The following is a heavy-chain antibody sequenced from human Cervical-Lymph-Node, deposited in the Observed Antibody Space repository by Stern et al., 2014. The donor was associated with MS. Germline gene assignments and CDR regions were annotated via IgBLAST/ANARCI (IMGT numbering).Heavy chain of an antibody. J-gene: IGHJ6*02. CDR3: ARPGDDTAKYGLDV. CDR2: TYPGDSDT. CDR1: GYSFATYW. V-gene: IGHV5-51*03. Sequence: EMQLVESGAEVKKPGESLKISCKGSGYSFATYWIGWVRQMPGKGLEWVGVTYPGDSDTRYSPSFQGPVTIPPDKSISTAYLHWSSLKASDTAMYYCARPGDDTAKYGLDVWGQGTTVTVSS. D-gene: IGHD5-18*01.